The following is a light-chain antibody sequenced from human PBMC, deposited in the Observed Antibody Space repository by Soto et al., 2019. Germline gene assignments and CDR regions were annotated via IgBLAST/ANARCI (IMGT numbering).Light chain of an antibody. Sequence: EIALTQSPGTLSLSPGERATLSCRASQSVSSSYLAWYQQKPGRAPRLLIYGASSRATGIPDRFSGSGSGTDFTLTISRLEPEDFAVYYCQQYGSSTQTFGQGTKVEIK. CDR1: QSVSSSY. V-gene: IGKV3-20*01. CDR3: QQYGSSTQT. CDR2: GAS. J-gene: IGKJ1*01.